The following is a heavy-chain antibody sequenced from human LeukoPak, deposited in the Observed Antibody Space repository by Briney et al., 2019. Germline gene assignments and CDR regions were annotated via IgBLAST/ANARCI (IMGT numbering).Heavy chain of an antibody. J-gene: IGHJ2*01. CDR2: ISYDGRNT. Sequence: GGSLRLSCAASGFTFSIYAMHWVRQAPGKGLEWVAVISYDGRNTFYTDSVKGRFTISRDNSKNTLYLQMNSLGPEDTAVYYCGRDSGGGTGWYFDLWGRGTLVTASS. CDR3: GRDSGGGTGWYFDL. V-gene: IGHV3-30-3*01. CDR1: GFTFSIYA. D-gene: IGHD3-10*01.